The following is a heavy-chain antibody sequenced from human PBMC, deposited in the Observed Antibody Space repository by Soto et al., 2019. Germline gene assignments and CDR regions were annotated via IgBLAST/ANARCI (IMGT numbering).Heavy chain of an antibody. J-gene: IGHJ6*02. D-gene: IGHD2-15*01. V-gene: IGHV1-18*04. CDR3: ARAPGIGSPYGMDV. CDR1: GYTITSYG. CDR2: ISAYNGNT. Sequence: ASVKVSCKASGYTITSYGISWVRQAPGQGLEWMGWISAYNGNTNYAQKLQGRVTMTTDTSTSTAYMELRSLRSDDTAVYYCARAPGIGSPYGMDVWGQGTTVTVSS.